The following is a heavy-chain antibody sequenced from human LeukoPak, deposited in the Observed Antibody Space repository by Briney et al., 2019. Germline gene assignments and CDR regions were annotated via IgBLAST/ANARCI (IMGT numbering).Heavy chain of an antibody. V-gene: IGHV3-23*01. CDR2: ISGSGGST. J-gene: IGHJ4*02. Sequence: GGSLRLSCAASGFAFSTYSMSWVRQLPGEGLEWVSVISGSGGSTYYADPVKGRFTISRDNSKNTLYLQMNSLRAEDTAVYYCANRGSSWYVDYWGQGTLVTVSS. CDR1: GFAFSTYS. D-gene: IGHD6-13*01. CDR3: ANRGSSWYVDY.